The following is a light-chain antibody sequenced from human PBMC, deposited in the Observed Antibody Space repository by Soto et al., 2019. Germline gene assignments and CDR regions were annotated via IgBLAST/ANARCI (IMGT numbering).Light chain of an antibody. V-gene: IGKV3-15*01. CDR1: RSVSNN. Sequence: EIVMTQSPATLSVSPGESATLSCRASRSVSNNLAWYQQKPGQAPRLLIYGASTRATGFPARFSGSGSGTEFTLTISSLQSEDFAVYYCQQYNNWPPTWTFGQGTKVEIK. J-gene: IGKJ1*01. CDR3: QQYNNWPPTWT. CDR2: GAS.